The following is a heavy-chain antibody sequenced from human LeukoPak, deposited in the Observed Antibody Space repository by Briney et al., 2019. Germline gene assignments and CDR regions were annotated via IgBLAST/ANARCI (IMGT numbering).Heavy chain of an antibody. Sequence: VGSLRLSCAASGFIFVGDSMSWVRPAPGKGLEWGSSISSSGSYIYYADSVNGRFTISRDNAKNSLYLQMNSLRAEDTAVYYCARDRGGAPNWFDPWGQGTLVTVSS. J-gene: IGHJ5*02. CDR3: ARDRGGAPNWFDP. D-gene: IGHD1-26*01. CDR1: GFIFVGDS. V-gene: IGHV3-21*01. CDR2: ISSSGSYI.